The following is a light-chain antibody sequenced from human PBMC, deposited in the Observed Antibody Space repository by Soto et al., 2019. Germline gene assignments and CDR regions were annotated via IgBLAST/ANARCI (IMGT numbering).Light chain of an antibody. J-gene: IGLJ7*01. CDR2: GNS. V-gene: IGLV1-40*01. CDR3: QSYYSSLSGAV. CDR1: SSNIGAGYD. Sequence: HSVLTQPPSVSGAPGQRVTISCTGSSSNIGAGYDVHWYQQLPGTAPKLLIYGNSNRPSGVPDRFSGSKSGTSASLAITGLQAEDEADYYCQSYYSSLSGAVFGGGTQLTVL.